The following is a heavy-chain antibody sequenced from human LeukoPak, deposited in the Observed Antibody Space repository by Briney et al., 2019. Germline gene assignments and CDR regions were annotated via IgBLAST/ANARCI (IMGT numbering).Heavy chain of an antibody. Sequence: GGSLRLACAASGFTFSSYAMSWVRQAPGKGLEWVSTIGGGGESTYYADSVKGRFTISRDNSKNTVYLQMNSLRAEDTAVYYCAKVLSGSQDYWGLGTLVTVFS. V-gene: IGHV3-23*01. D-gene: IGHD1-26*01. CDR1: GFTFSSYA. CDR2: IGGGGEST. CDR3: AKVLSGSQDY. J-gene: IGHJ4*02.